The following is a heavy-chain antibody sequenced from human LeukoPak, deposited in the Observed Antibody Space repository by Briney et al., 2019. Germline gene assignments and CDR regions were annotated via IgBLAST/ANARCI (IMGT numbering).Heavy chain of an antibody. V-gene: IGHV1-24*01. D-gene: IGHD5-12*01. J-gene: IGHJ4*02. CDR3: ATSLFPYSANEDS. CDR1: GHTLVGLS. Sequence: ASVKVSCKVSGHTLVGLSMNWVRQAPGKGLEWMGGFDPEDGETIYAQKLQGRLTMTEDTSTDTAYMEVSSLRSEATAIYYCATSLFPYSANEDSWGQGTLVTVSS. CDR2: FDPEDGET.